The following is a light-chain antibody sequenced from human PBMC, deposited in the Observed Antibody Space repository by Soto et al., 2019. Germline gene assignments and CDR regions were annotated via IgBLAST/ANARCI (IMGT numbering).Light chain of an antibody. Sequence: EIVLTQSPGTLSLSPGERATLSCRASLSVSSGYLAWYQQKPGQAPRLLIYGVSSRATGIPDRFSGSGSGTDFTLTISRLEPEDFAVYYCRQYGSSPWSFGQGTKVEIK. CDR1: LSVSSGY. CDR3: RQYGSSPWS. V-gene: IGKV3-20*01. J-gene: IGKJ1*01. CDR2: GVS.